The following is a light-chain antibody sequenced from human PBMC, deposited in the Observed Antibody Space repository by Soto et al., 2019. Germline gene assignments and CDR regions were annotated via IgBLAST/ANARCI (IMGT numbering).Light chain of an antibody. CDR1: QTISRW. CDR2: DAS. Sequence: ILLTQSPSSLSASVGDRVTITCRASQTISRWLAWYQQKPGRAPKLLIYDASTLESGVPSRFSGSGSETEFTLTISRLQPDDFATYFCHSRAFGQGTRLENK. V-gene: IGKV1-5*01. CDR3: HSRA. J-gene: IGKJ5*01.